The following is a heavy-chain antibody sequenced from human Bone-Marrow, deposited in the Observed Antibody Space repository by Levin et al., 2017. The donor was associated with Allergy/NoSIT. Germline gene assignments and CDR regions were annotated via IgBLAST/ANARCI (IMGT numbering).Heavy chain of an antibody. CDR3: AREPVL. CDR2: INYSGTT. CDR1: GASLSDYY. V-gene: IGHV4-34*01. Sequence: SETLSLTCAVYGASLSDYYWSWIRQSPGKGLEWIGEINYSGTTNYNPSLKSRVTISVDTAKSHFSLNLTSVTAADTAVYFCAREPVLWGQGTLVTVSS. J-gene: IGHJ4*02.